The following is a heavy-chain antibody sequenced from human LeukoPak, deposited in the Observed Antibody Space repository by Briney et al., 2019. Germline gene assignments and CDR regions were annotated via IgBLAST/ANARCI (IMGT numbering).Heavy chain of an antibody. CDR2: SIPILGIA. CDR1: VGTFSSYT. J-gene: IGHJ5*02. CDR3: ASAYGDYLPRDTNWFDP. D-gene: IGHD4-17*01. Sequence: SVKVSCKASVGTFSSYTISWVRQAPVEGLEWMGRSIPILGIANYAQKFQGRGTITADKSTSTAYMELSSLRSEDTAVYYCASAYGDYLPRDTNWFDPWGQGTLVTVSS. V-gene: IGHV1-69*02.